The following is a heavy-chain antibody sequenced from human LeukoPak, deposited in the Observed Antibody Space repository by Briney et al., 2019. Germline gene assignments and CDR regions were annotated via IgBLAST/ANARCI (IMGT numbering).Heavy chain of an antibody. CDR1: GYTFTGYY. D-gene: IGHD6-13*01. CDR3: ARGGAAAGGDYFDY. Sequence: ASVKVSCKASGYTFTGYYMHWVRQAPGQGLEWMGWINPNSGGTNYAQKFQGWVTMTRDTSISTAYMELSRLRSDDTAVYYCARGGAAAGGDYFDYWGQGTLVTVSS. CDR2: INPNSGGT. J-gene: IGHJ4*02. V-gene: IGHV1-2*04.